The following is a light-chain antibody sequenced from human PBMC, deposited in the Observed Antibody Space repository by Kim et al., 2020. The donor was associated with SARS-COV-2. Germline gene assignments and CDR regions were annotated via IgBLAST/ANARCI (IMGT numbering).Light chain of an antibody. CDR2: TAS. Sequence: AYVGDMVTITCRASQNISRYLNWYQQKPGKAPKLLIYTASSLQIGVPSRFTGSGSETDFTLTISSRQPEDFATYYCQQTYSASRTFGQGTKVDIK. V-gene: IGKV1-39*01. CDR1: QNISRY. J-gene: IGKJ1*01. CDR3: QQTYSASRT.